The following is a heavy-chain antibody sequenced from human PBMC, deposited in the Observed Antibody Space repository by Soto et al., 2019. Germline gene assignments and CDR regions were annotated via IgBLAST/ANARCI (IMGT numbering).Heavy chain of an antibody. D-gene: IGHD1-26*01. CDR2: IYYSGST. V-gene: IGHV4-59*01. J-gene: IGHJ3*02. Sequence: SETLSLTCTVSGGSISSYYWSWIRQPPGKGLEWIGYIYYSGSTNYNPSLKSRVTISVDTSKNQFSLKLSSVTAADTAVYYCARDFNSGSLDIWGQGTMVTVSS. CDR3: ARDFNSGSLDI. CDR1: GGSISSYY.